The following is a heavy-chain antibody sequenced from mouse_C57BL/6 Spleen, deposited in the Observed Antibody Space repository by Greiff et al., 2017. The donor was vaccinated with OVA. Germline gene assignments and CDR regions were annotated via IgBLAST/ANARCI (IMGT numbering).Heavy chain of an antibody. CDR3: ARIYGAMDY. CDR1: GYAFSSSW. J-gene: IGHJ4*01. CDR2: IYPGDGDT. D-gene: IGHD1-1*01. Sequence: VQLQQSGPELVKPGASVKISCKASGYAFSSSWMNWVKQRPGKGLEWIGRIYPGDGDTNYNGKFKGKATLTADKSSSTAYMQLSSLTSEDSAVYFCARIYGAMDYWGQGTSVTVSS. V-gene: IGHV1-82*01.